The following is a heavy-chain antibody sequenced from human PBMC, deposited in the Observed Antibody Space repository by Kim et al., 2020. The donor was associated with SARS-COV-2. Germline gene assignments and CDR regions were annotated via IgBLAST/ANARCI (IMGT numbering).Heavy chain of an antibody. CDR3: ARSTGMTA. D-gene: IGHD1-20*01. CDR1: GFTFSSYW. V-gene: IGHV3-74*01. CDR2: INSDGSST. J-gene: IGHJ6*03. Sequence: GGSLRLSCAASGFTFSSYWMHWVRQAPSNGLVWVSRINSDGSSTSYADSVKGRFTISRDTAKTTLYLQIKIRRPKDPAGIYCARSTGMTAGGKGTTSTV.